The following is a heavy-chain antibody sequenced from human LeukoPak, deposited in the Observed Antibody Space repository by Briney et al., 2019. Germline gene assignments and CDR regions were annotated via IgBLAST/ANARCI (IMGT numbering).Heavy chain of an antibody. D-gene: IGHD3-3*01. Sequence: SEILSLTCTVSGGSISSSSYYWGWIRHPPRKLQEWIGSIYYSGSTYYNPSLKSRVTISVDTSKNQFSLKLRSVTAADTAVYYCARTGHVTYYDFWSGPPHNWFDPWGQGTLVTVSS. J-gene: IGHJ5*02. CDR2: IYYSGST. CDR1: GGSISSSSYY. CDR3: ARTGHVTYYDFWSGPPHNWFDP. V-gene: IGHV4-39*01.